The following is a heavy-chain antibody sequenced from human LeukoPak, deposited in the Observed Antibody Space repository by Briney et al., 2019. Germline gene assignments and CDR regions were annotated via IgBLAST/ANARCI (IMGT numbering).Heavy chain of an antibody. CDR1: GFSFSSDN. CDR3: ARGAYHCSSTTCYPVD. D-gene: IGHD2-2*01. Sequence: PGGSLRLSCAASGFSFSSDNMNWVRQAPGTGREWFSSISSGSSYIYYADSVKGRFTISRDNAKNSLYLQMNSLRAEDTAVYYCARGAYHCSSTTCYPVDWGQGTLVTVSS. V-gene: IGHV3-21*01. J-gene: IGHJ4*02. CDR2: ISSGSSYI.